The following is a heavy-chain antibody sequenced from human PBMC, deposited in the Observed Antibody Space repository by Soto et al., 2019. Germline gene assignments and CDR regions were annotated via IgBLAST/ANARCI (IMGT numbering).Heavy chain of an antibody. Sequence: QVQLQQWGAGLLKPSETLSLTCAVYGGSFSGYYWSWIRQPPGKGLEWIGEINHSGSTNYNPSLKSRVTISVDTSKNQFSLKLSSVTAADTAVYYCARGRRYYYGSGSYAPNWFDPWGQGTLVTVSS. J-gene: IGHJ5*02. CDR1: GGSFSGYY. CDR3: ARGRRYYYGSGSYAPNWFDP. D-gene: IGHD3-10*01. V-gene: IGHV4-34*01. CDR2: INHSGST.